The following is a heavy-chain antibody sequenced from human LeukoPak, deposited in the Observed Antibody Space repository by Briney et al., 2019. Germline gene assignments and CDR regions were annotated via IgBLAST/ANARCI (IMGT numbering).Heavy chain of an antibody. CDR1: GGSINYYY. V-gene: IGHV4-4*07. CDR2: IYSSGNT. CDR3: ARHDPGVVVVPAAVDY. D-gene: IGHD2-2*01. J-gene: IGHJ4*02. Sequence: SETLSLTCTVSGGSINYYYWIWIRQPAGKGLEWIGRIYSSGNTNYNPSLKSRVTMSVDTSKNQLSLNLRSVAAAETAVYYCARHDPGVVVVPAAVDYWGQGTLVTVSS.